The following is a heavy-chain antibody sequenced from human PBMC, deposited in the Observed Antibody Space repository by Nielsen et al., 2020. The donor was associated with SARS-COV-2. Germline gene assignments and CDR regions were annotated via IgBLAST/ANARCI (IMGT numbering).Heavy chain of an antibody. CDR1: GGSISNYY. J-gene: IGHJ4*02. D-gene: IGHD3-16*01. Sequence: SETLSLTCTVSGGSISNYYYSWIRQSPGKGLGWIGYIYDSGSTMYNPSLKSRVTISVDTSKNQFSLRLTSVTAADTAVYYCARRKLGEDYWGQGTLVTVSS. CDR3: ARRKLGEDY. CDR2: IYDSGST. V-gene: IGHV4-59*08.